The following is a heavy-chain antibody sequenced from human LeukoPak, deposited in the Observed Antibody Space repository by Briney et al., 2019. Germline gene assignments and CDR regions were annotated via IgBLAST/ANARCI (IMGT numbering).Heavy chain of an antibody. Sequence: GGSLRLSCAASGFTFSDYYMSWIRQAPGKGLEWVSYISSSGSTIYYADSVKGRLTISRDNAKNSLYLQMNSLRAEDTAVYYCAREPRLLGAYYFDYWGQGTLVTVSS. CDR2: ISSSGSTI. CDR1: GFTFSDYY. V-gene: IGHV3-11*01. D-gene: IGHD4/OR15-4a*01. CDR3: AREPRLLGAYYFDY. J-gene: IGHJ4*02.